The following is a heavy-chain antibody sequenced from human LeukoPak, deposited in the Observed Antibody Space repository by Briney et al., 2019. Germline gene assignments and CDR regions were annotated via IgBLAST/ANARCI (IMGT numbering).Heavy chain of an antibody. CDR2: INPNSGGT. J-gene: IGHJ4*02. D-gene: IGHD2-15*01. Sequence: GASVKVSCKASGYTFTSYGISWVRQAPGQGLEWMGWINPNSGGTNYAQKFQGRVTMTRDTSISTAYMKLSRLRSDDTAVYYCARSEGYCSGGSCFFPRPFDYWGQGTLVTVSS. CDR3: ARSEGYCSGGSCFFPRPFDY. V-gene: IGHV1-2*02. CDR1: GYTFTSYG.